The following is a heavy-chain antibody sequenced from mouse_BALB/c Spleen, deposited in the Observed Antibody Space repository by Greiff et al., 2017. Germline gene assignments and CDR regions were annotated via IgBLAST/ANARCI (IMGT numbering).Heavy chain of an antibody. V-gene: IGHV3-8*02. D-gene: IGHD2-4*01. CDR3: ARSDYDWHYYAMDY. CDR2: ISYSGST. Sequence: EVQLQESGPSLVKPSQTLSLTCSVTGDSITSGYWNWIRKFPGNKLEYMGYISYSGSTYYNPSLKSRISITRDTSKNQYYLQLNSVTTEDTATYYCARSDYDWHYYAMDYWGQGTSVTVSS. CDR1: GDSITSGY. J-gene: IGHJ4*01.